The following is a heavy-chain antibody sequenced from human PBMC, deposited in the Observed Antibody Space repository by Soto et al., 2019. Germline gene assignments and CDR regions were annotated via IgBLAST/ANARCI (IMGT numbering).Heavy chain of an antibody. Sequence: PGESLKISCKASGFTFTAYWIGWVRQMPGKGLEWMGFIYPGDSDTRYSPSFQGRATISADKSISTAYLQWSSLQASDSAMYDCVRFADCSNGVCYSFEYWGQGPLVTVS. D-gene: IGHD2-8*01. CDR1: GFTFTAYW. J-gene: IGHJ4*02. CDR2: IYPGDSDT. CDR3: VRFADCSNGVCYSFEY. V-gene: IGHV5-51*01.